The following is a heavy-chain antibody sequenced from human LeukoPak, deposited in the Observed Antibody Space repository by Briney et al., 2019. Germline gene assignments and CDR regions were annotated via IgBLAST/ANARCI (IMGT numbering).Heavy chain of an antibody. Sequence: LPGGSLRLSCVASGFTVSSSYMSWVRQAPGKGLEWVSTLSGSGITTYYADSVKGRFTISRDNSKNTLYLQMNSLRAEDTAVYYCAKGIYSSGWSYFDYWGHGTLVTVSS. D-gene: IGHD6-19*01. CDR1: GFTVSSSY. CDR3: AKGIYSSGWSYFDY. CDR2: LSGSGITT. V-gene: IGHV3-23*01. J-gene: IGHJ4*01.